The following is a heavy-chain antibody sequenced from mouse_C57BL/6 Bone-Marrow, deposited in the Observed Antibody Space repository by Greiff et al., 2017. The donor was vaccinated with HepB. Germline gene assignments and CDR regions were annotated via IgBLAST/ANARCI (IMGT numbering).Heavy chain of an antibody. Sequence: QVQLQQPGAELVRPGTSVKLSCKASGYTFTSYWMHWVKQRPGQGLEWIGVIDPSDSYTNYNQKFKGKATLTVDTSSSTAYMQLSSLTSEDSAVYYCARGEDGNYFDYWDQGTTLTVSS. V-gene: IGHV1-59*01. CDR1: GYTFTSYW. CDR3: ARGEDGNYFDY. CDR2: IDPSDSYT. J-gene: IGHJ2*01. D-gene: IGHD2-1*01.